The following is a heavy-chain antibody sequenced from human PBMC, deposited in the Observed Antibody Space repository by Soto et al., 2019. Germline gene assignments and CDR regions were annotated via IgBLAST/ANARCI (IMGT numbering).Heavy chain of an antibody. Sequence: EVQLVESGGGLVKPGGSLRLSCAASGFTFSSYSMNWVRQAPGKGLEWVSSISSSSSYIYYADSVKGRFAISRDNAKNSLYLQMNSLRAEDTAVYYCAREYSCCYYGMDVWGQGTTVTVSS. V-gene: IGHV3-21*01. D-gene: IGHD5-18*01. CDR3: AREYSCCYYGMDV. J-gene: IGHJ6*02. CDR1: GFTFSSYS. CDR2: ISSSSSYI.